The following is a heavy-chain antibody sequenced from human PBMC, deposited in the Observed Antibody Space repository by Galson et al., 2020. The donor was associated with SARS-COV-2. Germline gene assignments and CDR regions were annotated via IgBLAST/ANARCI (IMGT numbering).Heavy chain of an antibody. V-gene: IGHV4-30-4*07. CDR2: IYYSGST. J-gene: IGHJ4*02. CDR1: GGSISSVDYS. D-gene: IGHD2-21*02. CDR3: ARRVCGAGACYLDY. Sequence: SETLSLTCAVSGGSISSVDYSWSWIRQPPGKGLDWIGYIYYSGSTYYIPSLKSRLTISLHTSENQFSLKLSSVTAADTAVYFCARRVCGAGACYLDYWGQGTLVTVSS.